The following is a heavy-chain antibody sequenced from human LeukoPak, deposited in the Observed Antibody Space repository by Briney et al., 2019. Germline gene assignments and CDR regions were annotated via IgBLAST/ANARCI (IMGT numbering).Heavy chain of an antibody. V-gene: IGHV3-9*01. D-gene: IGHD6-19*01. J-gene: IGHJ4*02. CDR1: GFTFDDYA. CDR3: AKDTQGSSGWYYFDY. Sequence: GGSLRLSCAASGFTFDDYAMHWVRQAPGKGLEWVSGISWNSGSIGYADSVKGRFTISRDNAKNSLYLQMNSLRAEDTALYYCAKDTQGSSGWYYFDYWGQGTLVTVSS. CDR2: ISWNSGSI.